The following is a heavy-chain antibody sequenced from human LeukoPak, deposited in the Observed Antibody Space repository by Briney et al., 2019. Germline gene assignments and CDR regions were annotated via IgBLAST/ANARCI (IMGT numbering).Heavy chain of an antibody. CDR3: ARAGYSSGWYCHY. CDR1: GGTFSNYA. CDR2: IIPIFGTA. V-gene: IGHV1-69*13. Sequence: SVKVSCKASGGTFSNYAISWVRQAPGQGLEWMGGIIPIFGTANYAQKFQGRVTITADESTSTAYMELSSLRSEDTAVYYCARAGYSSGWYCHYWGQGTLVTVSS. D-gene: IGHD6-19*01. J-gene: IGHJ4*02.